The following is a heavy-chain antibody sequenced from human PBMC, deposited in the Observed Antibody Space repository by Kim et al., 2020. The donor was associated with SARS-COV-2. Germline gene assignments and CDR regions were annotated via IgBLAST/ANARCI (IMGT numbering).Heavy chain of an antibody. CDR3: ARLRGGQLLLFGYYYYGMDV. CDR1: GYSFTSYW. J-gene: IGHJ6*02. CDR2: IDPSDSYT. Sequence: GESLKISCKGSGYSFTSYWISWVRQMPGKGLEWMGRIDPSDSYTNYSPSFQGHVTIPADKSISTAYLQWSSLKASDTAMYYCARLRGGQLLLFGYYYYGMDVWGQGTTVTVSS. V-gene: IGHV5-10-1*01. D-gene: IGHD2-21*02.